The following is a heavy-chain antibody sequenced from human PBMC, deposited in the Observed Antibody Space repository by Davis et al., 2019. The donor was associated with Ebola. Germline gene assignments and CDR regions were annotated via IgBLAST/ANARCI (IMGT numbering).Heavy chain of an antibody. CDR1: GFTFSSYA. CDR2: ISYDGSNK. V-gene: IGHV3-30-3*01. D-gene: IGHD3-16*01. J-gene: IGHJ6*02. CDR3: ARHGGARWHGDYYYGTDV. Sequence: GESLKISCAASGFTFSSYAVHWVRQAPGKGLEWVAVISYDGSNKYYADSVKGRFTISRDNSKNTLYLQMNSLRAEDTAVYYCARHGGARWHGDYYYGTDVWGQGTTVTVSS.